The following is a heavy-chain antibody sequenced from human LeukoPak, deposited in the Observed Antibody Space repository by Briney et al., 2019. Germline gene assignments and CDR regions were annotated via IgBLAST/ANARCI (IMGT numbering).Heavy chain of an antibody. D-gene: IGHD2-15*01. CDR2: INNDGRST. Sequence: GGSLRLSCASSGFTFSFYWMHWVRQAPGKVLVWVSRINNDGRSTSYAGSVKGRFTISRDNARNTLYLQMNSLRAEDTAVYYCARDNEYCTGGTCRLDYWGQGALVTVSS. V-gene: IGHV3-74*01. CDR3: ARDNEYCTGGTCRLDY. J-gene: IGHJ4*02. CDR1: GFTFSFYW.